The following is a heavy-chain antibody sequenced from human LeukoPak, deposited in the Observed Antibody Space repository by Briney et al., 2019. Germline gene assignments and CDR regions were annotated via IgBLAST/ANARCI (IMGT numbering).Heavy chain of an antibody. CDR1: GGSISTDY. Sequence: SETLSLTCTVSGGSISTDYWSWIRQPPGKGLEWIWYIYYSGSTKYNPSLKSRVTILVDTSKNQFSLKLSSVTAADTAVYYCARGYDSGAYWFDYWGQGTLVTVSS. CDR3: ARGYDSGAYWFDY. D-gene: IGHD3-22*01. CDR2: IYYSGST. J-gene: IGHJ4*02. V-gene: IGHV4-59*01.